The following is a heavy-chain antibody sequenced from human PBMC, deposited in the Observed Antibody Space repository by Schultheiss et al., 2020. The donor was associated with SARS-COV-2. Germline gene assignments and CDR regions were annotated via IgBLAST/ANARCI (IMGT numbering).Heavy chain of an antibody. CDR3: ARDGGPYYYYGMDV. CDR2: INPNSGGT. Sequence: ASVKVSCKASGYTFTGYYMHWVRQAPGQGLEWMGWINPNSGGTNYAQKFQGRVTMTRDTSISTAYMELSRLRSDDTAVYYCARDGGPYYYYGMDVWGQGTTVTVSS. CDR1: GYTFTGYY. V-gene: IGHV1-2*02. J-gene: IGHJ6*02.